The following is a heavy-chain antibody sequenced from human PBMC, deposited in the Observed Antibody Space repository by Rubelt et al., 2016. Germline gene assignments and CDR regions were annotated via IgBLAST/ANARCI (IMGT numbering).Heavy chain of an antibody. Sequence: QVQLQESGPGLVKPSGTLSLTCAVSGGSISSSSYYWGWIRQPPGKGLEWIGEINHSGSTNYNPSLKSRVPISVDTSKNQFSVRLNSVTAADTAVYYCATTSRPAAYNFGFDLWGQGTLVTVSS. CDR1: GGSISSSSYY. CDR3: ATTSRPAAYNFGFDL. D-gene: IGHD5-24*01. CDR2: INHSGST. J-gene: IGHJ4*02. V-gene: IGHV4-39*07.